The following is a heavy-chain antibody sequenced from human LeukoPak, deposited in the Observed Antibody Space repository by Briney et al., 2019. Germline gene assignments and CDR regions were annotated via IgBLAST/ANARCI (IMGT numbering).Heavy chain of an antibody. Sequence: GGCLRLSCAASGCTFTSYAMRWVRQAPGKGLEWVSAISGSGDTAYYADSVKGRFTVSRDNSKNTLSLLMNSLKAEDTAVYYCAKPRETGGYFFDYWGQGTLVTVSS. J-gene: IGHJ4*02. D-gene: IGHD7-27*01. V-gene: IGHV3-23*01. CDR2: ISGSGDTA. CDR1: GCTFTSYA. CDR3: AKPRETGGYFFDY.